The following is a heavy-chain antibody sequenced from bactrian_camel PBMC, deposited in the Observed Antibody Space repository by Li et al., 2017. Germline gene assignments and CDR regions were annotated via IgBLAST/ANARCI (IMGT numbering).Heavy chain of an antibody. J-gene: IGHJ4*01. CDR2: ISANGHL. CDR3: AADAGSGWRDCPALGGR. V-gene: IGHV3S61*01. D-gene: IGHD1*01. CDR1: GFAVGDSD. Sequence: LVESGGGSVQAGGSLVLSCTASGFAVGDSDMGWYRQAPGNECELVSRISANGHLYYRASVKGRFTISEDNMQNTVYLRMDSLKPEDSAMYFCAADAGSGWRDCPALGGRWGQGTQVTVS.